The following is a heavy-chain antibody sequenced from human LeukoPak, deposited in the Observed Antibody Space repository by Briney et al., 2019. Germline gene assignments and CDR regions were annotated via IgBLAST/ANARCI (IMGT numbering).Heavy chain of an antibody. CDR2: TYYRSKWYN. Sequence: SQTLSLTCAISGDSVSSNSAAWHWIRQSPSRGLEWLGRTYYRSKWYNDYAVSVKSRITINPDTSKNQFSLQLNSVTPEDTAVYYCAGDQPWLVRPAFDIWAKGQWSPSLQ. V-gene: IGHV6-1*01. J-gene: IGHJ3*02. CDR1: GDSVSSNSAA. CDR3: AGDQPWLVRPAFDI. D-gene: IGHD6-19*01.